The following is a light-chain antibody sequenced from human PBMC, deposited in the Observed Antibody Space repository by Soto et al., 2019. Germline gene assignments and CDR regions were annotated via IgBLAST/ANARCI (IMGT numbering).Light chain of an antibody. CDR3: QQRSGWHPSRT. CDR1: QSVSSY. Sequence: EVVLTQSPATLSLSPGETATLSCRASQSVSSYLAWYQQKPGQAPRLLIYDASKTATGIPARFSGSGSGTDFTLAISILEPEDFAVYYCQQRSGWHPSRTFGGGTKVEIK. J-gene: IGKJ4*01. CDR2: DAS. V-gene: IGKV3-11*01.